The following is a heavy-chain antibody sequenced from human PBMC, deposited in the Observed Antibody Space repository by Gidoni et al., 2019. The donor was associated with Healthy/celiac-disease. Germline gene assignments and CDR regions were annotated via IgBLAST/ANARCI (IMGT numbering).Heavy chain of an antibody. J-gene: IGHJ6*02. Sequence: EVQLVESGGGLVQPGRSLRLTCTASGFTFGDYALSWVRQAPGKGLEWVGFIRSKAYGGTTEYAAYVKGRFTISRDDSKSIAYLQMNSLKTEDTAVYYCTRVLGYSSSWYLPIGMDVWGQGTTVTVSS. V-gene: IGHV3-49*04. CDR3: TRVLGYSSSWYLPIGMDV. CDR2: IRSKAYGGTT. D-gene: IGHD6-13*01. CDR1: GFTFGDYA.